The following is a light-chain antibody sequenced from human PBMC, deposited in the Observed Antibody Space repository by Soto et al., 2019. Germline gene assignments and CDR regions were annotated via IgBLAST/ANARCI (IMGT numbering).Light chain of an antibody. CDR3: QQYYRYPLT. J-gene: IGKJ4*01. CDR1: QGISTY. Sequence: AIHMTQSPSSFSASTGDRITITCRASQGISTYLAWYQQKPGKAPKVLIYAASTLQGWVPSRFSGSGYETDFTLTISYMQSEDVGFYYWQQYYRYPLTVGVGTKVEIK. V-gene: IGKV1-8*01. CDR2: AAS.